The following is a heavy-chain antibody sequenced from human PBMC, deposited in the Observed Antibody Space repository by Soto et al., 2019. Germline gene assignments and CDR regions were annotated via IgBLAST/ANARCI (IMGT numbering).Heavy chain of an antibody. CDR2: ISAYNGNT. CDR1: GYTFTSYG. CDR3: ARDSGYSGYDNYDY. V-gene: IGHV1-18*01. J-gene: IGHJ4*02. Sequence: GASVKVSCKASGYTFTSYGISWVRQAPGQGLEWMGWISAYNGNTNYAQKLQGRVTMTTDTPTSTAYMELRSLRSDDTAVYYCARDSGYSGYDNYDYWGQGTLVTVSS. D-gene: IGHD5-12*01.